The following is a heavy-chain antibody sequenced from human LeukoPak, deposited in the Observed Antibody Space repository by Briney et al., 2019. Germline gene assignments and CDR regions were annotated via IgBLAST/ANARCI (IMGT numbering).Heavy chain of an antibody. J-gene: IGHJ4*02. CDR3: ARAIAAANFDY. Sequence: SETLSLTCAVYGGSFSGYYWSWIRQPPGKGLEWIGEINHTGSNNYNPSLKSRVTISVDTSKNQFSLKLSSVTAADTAVYYCARAIAAANFDYWGQGTLVTVSS. V-gene: IGHV4-34*01. CDR1: GGSFSGYY. CDR2: INHTGSN. D-gene: IGHD6-6*01.